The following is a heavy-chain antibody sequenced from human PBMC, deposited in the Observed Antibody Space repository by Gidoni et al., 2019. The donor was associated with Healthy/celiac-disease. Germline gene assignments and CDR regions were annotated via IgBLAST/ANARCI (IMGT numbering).Heavy chain of an antibody. CDR1: GGSFSGYY. V-gene: IGHV4-34*01. J-gene: IGHJ4*02. CDR3: ARVPKFYSSSSPGLDY. Sequence: QVQLQQWGAGLLKPSETLSLTCAVYGGSFSGYYWSWIRQPPGKGLEWIGEINHSGSTNYNPSLKSRVTISVDTSKNQFSLKLSSVTAADTAVYYCARVPKFYSSSSPGLDYWGQGTLVTVSS. CDR2: INHSGST. D-gene: IGHD6-6*01.